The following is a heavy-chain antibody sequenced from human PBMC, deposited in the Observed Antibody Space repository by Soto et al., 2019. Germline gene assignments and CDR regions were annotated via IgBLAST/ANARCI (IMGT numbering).Heavy chain of an antibody. CDR2: IYYSGST. V-gene: IGHV4-31*03. J-gene: IGHJ6*02. CDR1: GGSISRCGYY. Sequence: SETLSLTCTVSGGSISRCGYYWSWIRQHPGKGLEWIGYIYYSGSTYYNPSLKSRVTISVDTSKNQFSLKLSSVTAADTAVYYCARSSYYYDSSGYSILDGMDVWGQGTTVTVSS. CDR3: ARSSYYYDSSGYSILDGMDV. D-gene: IGHD3-22*01.